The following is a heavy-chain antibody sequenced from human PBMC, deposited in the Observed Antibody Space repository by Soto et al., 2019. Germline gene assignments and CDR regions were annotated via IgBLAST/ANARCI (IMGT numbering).Heavy chain of an antibody. J-gene: IGHJ5*02. D-gene: IGHD3-10*02. V-gene: IGHV1-18*01. Sequence: ASVKVSCKASGYSFTSYGINWVRQAPGQGLEWMGWISAKHGNTHYAQKLQGRVTMTTDTSTSTAYMELRSLTSDDTAVYYSTRDMLKQPLVGFQVKWFDPWG. CDR2: ISAKHGNT. CDR3: TRDMLKQPLVGFQVKWFDP. CDR1: GYSFTSYG.